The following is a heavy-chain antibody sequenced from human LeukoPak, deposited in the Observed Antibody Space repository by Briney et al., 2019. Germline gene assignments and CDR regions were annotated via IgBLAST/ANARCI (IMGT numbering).Heavy chain of an antibody. CDR2: INPNSGGT. V-gene: IGHV1-2*02. CDR3: ARGGSGSYFSWLDP. CDR1: GYTFTGYY. Sequence: ASXXVXCKASGYTFTGYYIHWVRQAPGQGLECVGWINPNSGGTNYAQKFQGRVTMTRDTSISTAYMELSRLRSDDTAVYYCARGGSGSYFSWLDPWGQGTLVTVSS. J-gene: IGHJ5*02. D-gene: IGHD3-10*01.